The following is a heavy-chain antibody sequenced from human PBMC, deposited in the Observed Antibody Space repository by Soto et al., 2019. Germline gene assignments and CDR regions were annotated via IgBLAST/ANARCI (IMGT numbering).Heavy chain of an antibody. Sequence: GGSLRLSCTASGFTFGDYAMSWVRQAPGKGLEWVGFIRSKAYGGTTEYAASVKGRFTISRDDSKRIAYLKRNSLKTEDTAVYYCTREGMTMVRGAFESYYYYGMDVWGQGTTVTVSS. CDR1: GFTFGDYA. CDR2: IRSKAYGGTT. CDR3: TREGMTMVRGAFESYYYYGMDV. V-gene: IGHV3-49*04. J-gene: IGHJ6*02. D-gene: IGHD3-10*01.